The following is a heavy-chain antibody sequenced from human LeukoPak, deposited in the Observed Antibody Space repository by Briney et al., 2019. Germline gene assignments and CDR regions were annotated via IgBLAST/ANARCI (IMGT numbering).Heavy chain of an antibody. J-gene: IGHJ3*02. CDR1: GASISSSDYY. Sequence: SETLSLPCTVSGASISSSDYYWGWIRQPPGKGLEWIGSLYSGGLTYYNPSLKSRVTISVDTSKNQFSLKVTSVTAADTAVYSCASGGYSSGWYGSFEIWGDWTVVTVSS. D-gene: IGHD6-19*01. CDR2: LYSGGLT. CDR3: ASGGYSSGWYGSFEI. V-gene: IGHV4-39*01.